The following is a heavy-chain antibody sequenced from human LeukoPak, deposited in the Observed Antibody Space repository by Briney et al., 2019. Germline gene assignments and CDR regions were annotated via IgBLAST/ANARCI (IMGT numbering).Heavy chain of an antibody. J-gene: IGHJ5*02. CDR2: ISGSGGST. D-gene: IGHD2-2*02. CDR3: ARGPLCTTASCYTSGHLDP. CDR1: GFIFSSYA. V-gene: IGHV3-23*01. Sequence: GGSLRLSCAASGFIFSSYAMSWVRQAPGKGLEWVSTISGSGGSTYYADSVKGRFTISRDNSKNTLFLQMNSLRAEDTAVYYCARGPLCTTASCYTSGHLDPWGQGTLVTVSS.